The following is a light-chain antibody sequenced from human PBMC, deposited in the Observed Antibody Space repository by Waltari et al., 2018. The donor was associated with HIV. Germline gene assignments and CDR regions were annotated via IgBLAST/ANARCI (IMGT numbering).Light chain of an antibody. CDR2: AAS. Sequence: DIQLTQSPSFLSASVRDRVTITCRASPDISNNLAWYQQKPGTVPKLLIYAASSLQSGVPSRFSGSGSGIEFTLTITSLQPDDFATYYCQQLNSDPFTFGPGTKVDIK. V-gene: IGKV1-9*01. CDR1: PDISNN. J-gene: IGKJ3*01. CDR3: QQLNSDPFT.